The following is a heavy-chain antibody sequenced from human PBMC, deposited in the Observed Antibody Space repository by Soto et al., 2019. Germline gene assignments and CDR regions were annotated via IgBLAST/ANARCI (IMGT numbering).Heavy chain of an antibody. Sequence: QVQLVQSGAEVKKPGSSVKVSCKASGGTFSSYAISWVRQAPGQGLEWMGGSIPIFGTANYAQKFQGRVTLTADESTSTASMELSSLRSEDTAVYSCASYQEKVPDAYWGQGSLVTVSS. CDR3: ASYQEKVPDAY. J-gene: IGHJ4*02. V-gene: IGHV1-69*12. CDR1: GGTFSSYA. D-gene: IGHD2-2*01. CDR2: SIPIFGTA.